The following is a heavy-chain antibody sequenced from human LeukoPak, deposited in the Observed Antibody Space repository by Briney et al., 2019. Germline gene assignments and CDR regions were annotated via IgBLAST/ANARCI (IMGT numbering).Heavy chain of an antibody. CDR2: ISSSGSTI. CDR1: GLTFSSYE. V-gene: IGHV3-48*03. J-gene: IGHJ2*01. Sequence: GGSLRLSCAASGLTFSSYEMNWVRQAPGKGLEWVSYISSSGSTIYYADSVKGRFTISRDNAKNTLYLQMNSLRAEDTAVYYCARDGGTDTHDWYFDLWGRGTQVTVSS. CDR3: ARDGGTDTHDWYFDL. D-gene: IGHD3-16*01.